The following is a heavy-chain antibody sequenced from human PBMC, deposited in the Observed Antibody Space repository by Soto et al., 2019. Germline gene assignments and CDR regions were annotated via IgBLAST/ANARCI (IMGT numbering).Heavy chain of an antibody. V-gene: IGHV4-59*11. J-gene: IGHJ4*02. CDR1: DGSINSHY. Sequence: SETLSLTCTVSDGSINSHYWSWIRQPPGKGLEWIGYVHYSGSTNYNPSLKSRVTISLDTSKSQSSLKLISVTAADTAVYFCSRDPANGWYFFAYWGQGPRVTVSP. D-gene: IGHD6-19*01. CDR2: VHYSGST. CDR3: SRDPANGWYFFAY.